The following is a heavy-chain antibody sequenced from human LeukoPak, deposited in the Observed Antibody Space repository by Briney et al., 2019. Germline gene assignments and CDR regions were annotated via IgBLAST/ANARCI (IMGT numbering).Heavy chain of an antibody. J-gene: IGHJ1*01. Sequence: GGSLRLSCAGSGFTFSNSWMGWVRQAPGKGLEWVANVQRIGGETYYVDSVKGRFTISRDNAKNSVYLQMNSLGADDTAVYYCATYSILNAREFRYWGQGTLVTVTS. CDR1: GFTFSNSW. CDR3: ATYSILNAREFRY. CDR2: VQRIGGET. D-gene: IGHD4-11*01. V-gene: IGHV3-7*01.